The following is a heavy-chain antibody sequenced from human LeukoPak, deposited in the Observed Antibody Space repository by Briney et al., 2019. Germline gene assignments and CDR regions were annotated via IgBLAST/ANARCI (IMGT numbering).Heavy chain of an antibody. CDR3: ATANRYSLYMDV. D-gene: IGHD1-14*01. V-gene: IGHV4-4*07. CDR2: IYISGST. J-gene: IGHJ6*03. CDR1: GGSFSSYY. Sequence: SETLSLTCTVSGGSFSSYYLSWIRQPAGKGLECIGRIYISGSTSYNPSLKSRVTMSVDTSKNQFSLRLSSVTAADTAVYYCATANRYSLYMDVWGKGTTVTVSS.